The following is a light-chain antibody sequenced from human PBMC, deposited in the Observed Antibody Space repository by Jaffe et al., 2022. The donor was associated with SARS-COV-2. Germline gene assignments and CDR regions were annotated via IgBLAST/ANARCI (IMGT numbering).Light chain of an antibody. J-gene: IGLJ3*02. Sequence: QSVLTQPPSASGTPGQRVTISCSGSSSNIGSYTVNWYQQLPGTAPKLLIYTNNQRPSGVPDRFSGSKSGTSASLAISGLQSEDEADYYCAAWDDSLHGWMFGGGTKLTVL. CDR1: SSNIGSYT. V-gene: IGLV1-44*01. CDR2: TNN. CDR3: AAWDDSLHGWM.